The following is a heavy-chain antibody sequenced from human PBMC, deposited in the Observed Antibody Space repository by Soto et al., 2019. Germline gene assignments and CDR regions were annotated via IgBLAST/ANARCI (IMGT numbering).Heavy chain of an antibody. D-gene: IGHD3-10*01. CDR3: ARGLYYGSGRFFFDY. CDR1: GGSISSYY. V-gene: IGHV4-59*01. CDR2: IYYSGST. Sequence: SETLSLTCTVSGGSISSYYWSWIRQPPGKGLEWIGYIYYSGSTNYNPSLKSRVTISVDTSKNQFSLKLSSVTAADTAVYYCARGLYYGSGRFFFDYWGQGTLVTVSS. J-gene: IGHJ4*02.